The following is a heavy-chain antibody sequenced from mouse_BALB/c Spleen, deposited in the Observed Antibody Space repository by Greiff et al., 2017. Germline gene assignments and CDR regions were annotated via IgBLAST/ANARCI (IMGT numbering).Heavy chain of an antibody. CDR3: ARGPIYYYGSSYVDYAMDY. CDR1: GYSFTGYT. V-gene: IGHV1-18*01. Sequence: VQLQQSGPELVKPGASMKISCKASGYSFTGYTMNWVKQSHGKNLEWIGLINPYNGGTSYNQKFKGKATLTVDKSSSTAYMELLSLTSEDSAVYYCARGPIYYYGSSYVDYAMDYWGQGTSVTVSS. D-gene: IGHD1-1*01. CDR2: INPYNGGT. J-gene: IGHJ4*01.